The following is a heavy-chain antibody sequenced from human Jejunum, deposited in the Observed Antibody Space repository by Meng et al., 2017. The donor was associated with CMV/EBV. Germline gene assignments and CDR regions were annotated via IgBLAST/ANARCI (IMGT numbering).Heavy chain of an antibody. Sequence: SGHPFTSYAMTWVRQAPGQGLEWMGWINTNTSNPTYAQGFTGRFVFSLDTSVNTADLQISSLEAEDTAVYYCARGRDCLSRRCYSDYWGQGTLVTVSS. D-gene: IGHD2-2*01. CDR1: GHPFTSYA. CDR2: INTNTSNP. J-gene: IGHJ4*02. CDR3: ARGRDCLSRRCYSDY. V-gene: IGHV7-4-1*02.